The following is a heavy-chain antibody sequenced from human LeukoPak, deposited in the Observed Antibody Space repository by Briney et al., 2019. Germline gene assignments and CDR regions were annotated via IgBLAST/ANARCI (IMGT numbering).Heavy chain of an antibody. CDR1: GGSFSGYY. Sequence: PSETLSLTCAVYGGSFSGYYWSWIRQPPGKGLEWIGEINHSGSTNYNPSLKSRVTISVDTSKNQFSLKLSSVTAADTAVYYCARLVDTAMVSDYRGQGTLVTVSS. D-gene: IGHD5-18*01. V-gene: IGHV4-34*01. J-gene: IGHJ4*02. CDR2: INHSGST. CDR3: ARLVDTAMVSDY.